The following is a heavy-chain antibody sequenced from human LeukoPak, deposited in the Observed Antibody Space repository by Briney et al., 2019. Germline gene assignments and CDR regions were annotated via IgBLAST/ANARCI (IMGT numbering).Heavy chain of an antibody. Sequence: PSETLSLTCIVSGGSISRYYWSWIRQPPGKGLEWIGYIYNSGSTKYNPSLKSRVTISVDTSKNQISLKLSSVTAADTAVYYCARGARAGYNLEPFDNWGQGTLVTVSS. D-gene: IGHD5-24*01. V-gene: IGHV4-59*08. CDR2: IYNSGST. CDR3: ARGARAGYNLEPFDN. CDR1: GGSISRYY. J-gene: IGHJ4*02.